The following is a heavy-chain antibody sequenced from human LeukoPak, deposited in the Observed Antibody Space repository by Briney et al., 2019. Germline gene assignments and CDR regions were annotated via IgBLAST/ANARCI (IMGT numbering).Heavy chain of an antibody. Sequence: GGSLRLSCAASGFTFNSYSMNWVRQAPGKGLEWVSYISSSSSTIYYADSVKGRFTISRDNAKNSLYLQMNSLRAEDTAVYYCARDPEPYYDFWSGYYTYYYYMDVWGKGTTVTVSS. CDR3: ARDPEPYYDFWSGYYTYYYYMDV. J-gene: IGHJ6*03. D-gene: IGHD3-3*01. V-gene: IGHV3-48*01. CDR2: ISSSSSTI. CDR1: GFTFNSYS.